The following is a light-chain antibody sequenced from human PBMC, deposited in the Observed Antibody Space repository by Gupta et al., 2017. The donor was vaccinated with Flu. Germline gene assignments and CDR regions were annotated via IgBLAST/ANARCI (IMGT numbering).Light chain of an antibody. Sequence: QSALTQPPSAPGSPGQSITISCTGTSSDIGAYKYVSWHQQHAGKAPKLIIYEVTKRPPGVPDRFSGSKPGNTASLTVSGLQDEDEGDYYCSSHTVSDTFVFGTGTEVTVL. J-gene: IGLJ1*01. CDR3: SSHTVSDTFV. CDR2: EVT. CDR1: SSDIGAYKY. V-gene: IGLV2-8*01.